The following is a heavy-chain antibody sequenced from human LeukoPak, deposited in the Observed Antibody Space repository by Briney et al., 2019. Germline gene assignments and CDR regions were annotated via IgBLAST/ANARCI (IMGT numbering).Heavy chain of an antibody. V-gene: IGHV1-69*05. Sequence: ASVKVSCKASGGTFSSYAISWVRQAPGQGLEWMGRIIPIFGTANYAQKFKGRVTITTDESTSTAYMELSSLRSEDTAVYYCAAAYGDYVFDYWGQGTLVTVSS. D-gene: IGHD4-17*01. J-gene: IGHJ4*02. CDR1: GGTFSSYA. CDR2: IIPIFGTA. CDR3: AAAYGDYVFDY.